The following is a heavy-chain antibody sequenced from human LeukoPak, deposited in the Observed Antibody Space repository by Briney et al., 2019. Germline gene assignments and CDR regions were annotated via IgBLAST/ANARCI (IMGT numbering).Heavy chain of an antibody. J-gene: IGHJ6*02. D-gene: IGHD6-19*01. Sequence: GGSLRLSCAASGFTFSSYGMHWVRQAPGKGLEWVAVIWYDGSNKYYADSVKGRFTISRDNSKNTLYLQMNSLRAEDTAVYYCARDPQYSSGWQNYYYYYGMDVWGQGTTVTVSS. CDR3: ARDPQYSSGWQNYYYYYGMDV. V-gene: IGHV3-33*01. CDR1: GFTFSSYG. CDR2: IWYDGSNK.